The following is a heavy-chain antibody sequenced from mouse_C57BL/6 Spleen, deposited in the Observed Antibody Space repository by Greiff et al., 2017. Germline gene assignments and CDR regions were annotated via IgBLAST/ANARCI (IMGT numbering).Heavy chain of an antibody. CDR3: ARGGSSYVWFAY. Sequence: QVQLQQPGTELVKPGASVKLSCKASGYTFTSYWMHWVKPRPGQGLEWIGNINPSNGGTNYNEKFKSKATLTVDKSSSTAYMQLSSLTSEDSAVYYCARGGSSYVWFAYWGQGTLVTVSA. J-gene: IGHJ3*01. CDR1: GYTFTSYW. CDR2: INPSNGGT. V-gene: IGHV1-53*01. D-gene: IGHD1-1*01.